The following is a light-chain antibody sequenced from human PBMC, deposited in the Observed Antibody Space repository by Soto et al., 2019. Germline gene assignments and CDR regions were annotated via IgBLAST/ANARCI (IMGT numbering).Light chain of an antibody. Sequence: EIVWTQSPATLSLSPGERATLSCRASQSVGSHLTWYQQKPGQPPRLLIYDTFNRATGIPDSFSGRGSGTDFTLTISSLDPEDFAVYYCQQRSTWPPEFTFGPGTKVDIK. J-gene: IGKJ3*01. CDR1: QSVGSH. CDR3: QQRSTWPPEFT. CDR2: DTF. V-gene: IGKV3-11*01.